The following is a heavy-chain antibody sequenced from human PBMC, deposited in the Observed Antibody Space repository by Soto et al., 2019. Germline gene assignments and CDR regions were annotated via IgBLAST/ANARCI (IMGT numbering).Heavy chain of an antibody. Sequence: PGGSLRLSCAGSGFTFSSYGMHWVRQAPGKGLEWVAVISYDGSNKYYADSVKGRFTISRDNSKNTLYLQMNSLRAEDTAVYYCAKDLLLQQWLATYYYDRKDVWGQGSTVTVSS. D-gene: IGHD6-19*01. V-gene: IGHV3-30*18. CDR1: GFTFSSYG. CDR3: AKDLLLQQWLATYYYDRKDV. J-gene: IGHJ6*02. CDR2: ISYDGSNK.